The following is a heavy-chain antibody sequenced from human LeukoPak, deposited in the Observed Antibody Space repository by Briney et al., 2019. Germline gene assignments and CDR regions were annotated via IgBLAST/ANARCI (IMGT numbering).Heavy chain of an antibody. J-gene: IGHJ4*02. CDR2: INWNGGST. Sequence: PGGSLRLSCADSGFTFDDYGMSWVRQCPGKGLGLVSGINWNGGSTGYADSVKGRFTISRDNAKNSLYLQMNSLRAEDTALYYCARRVYYGSGSYYCDYWGQGTLVTVSS. CDR1: GFTFDDYG. D-gene: IGHD3-10*01. CDR3: ARRVYYGSGSYYCDY. V-gene: IGHV3-20*04.